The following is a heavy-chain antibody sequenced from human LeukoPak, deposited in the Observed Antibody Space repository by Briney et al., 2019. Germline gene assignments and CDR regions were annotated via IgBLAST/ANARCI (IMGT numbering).Heavy chain of an antibody. D-gene: IGHD3/OR15-3a*01. Sequence: GGSLRLSCAASGFTFSSYEMNWVRQAPGKGLEWASYISSSGSTIYYADSVKGRFTISRDNAKNSLYLQMNSLRAEDTAVYYCARGLYYFDYWGQGTLVTVSS. V-gene: IGHV3-48*03. CDR1: GFTFSSYE. J-gene: IGHJ4*02. CDR2: ISSSGSTI. CDR3: ARGLYYFDY.